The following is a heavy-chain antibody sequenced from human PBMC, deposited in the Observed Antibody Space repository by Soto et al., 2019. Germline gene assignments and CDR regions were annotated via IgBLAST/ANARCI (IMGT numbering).Heavy chain of an antibody. J-gene: IGHJ4*02. Sequence: TSETLSLTCAVYDGSFSGYYWTWIRQPPGKGLEWIGEINHRGSTKYNPSLKSRVTISVDTSKNQFSLELRSGTAADTAVYYCARGADFWSGYPFDYWGRGTLVTVSS. CDR2: INHRGST. V-gene: IGHV4-34*01. D-gene: IGHD3-3*01. CDR3: ARGADFWSGYPFDY. CDR1: DGSFSGYY.